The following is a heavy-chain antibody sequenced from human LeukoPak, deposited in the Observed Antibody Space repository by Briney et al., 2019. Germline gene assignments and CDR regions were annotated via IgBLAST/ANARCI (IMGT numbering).Heavy chain of an antibody. V-gene: IGHV4-39*07. J-gene: IGHJ4*02. CDR1: GGSISSSSYY. CDR3: ARDPRSSGWYYINY. D-gene: IGHD6-19*01. Sequence: SETLSLTCTVSGGSISSSSYYWGWIRQPPGKGLEWIGSIYYSGSTYYNPSLKSRVTISVDTSKNQFSLKLSSVTAADTAVYYCARDPRSSGWYYINYWGQGTLVTVSS. CDR2: IYYSGST.